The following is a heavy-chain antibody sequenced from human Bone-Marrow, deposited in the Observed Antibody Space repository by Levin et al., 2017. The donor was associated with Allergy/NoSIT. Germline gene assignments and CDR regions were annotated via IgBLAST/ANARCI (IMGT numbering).Heavy chain of an antibody. V-gene: IGHV4-4*07. CDR1: GGSISSYY. CDR3: ARDTYIAVAGPLDY. Sequence: PSETLSLTCTVSGGSISSYYWSWIRQPAGKGLEWIGRIYTSGSTNYNPSLKSRVTMSVDTSKNQFSLKLSSVTAADTAVYYCARDTYIAVAGPLDYWGQGTLVTVSS. J-gene: IGHJ4*02. CDR2: IYTSGST. D-gene: IGHD6-19*01.